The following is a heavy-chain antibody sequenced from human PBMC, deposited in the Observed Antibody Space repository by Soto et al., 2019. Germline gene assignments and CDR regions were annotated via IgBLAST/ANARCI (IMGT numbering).Heavy chain of an antibody. Sequence: PGGSLRLSCAASGFTFSSYAMSWVRQAPGKGLEWVSAISGSGGSTYYADSVKGRFTISRDNSKNTLYLQMNSLRAEDTAVYYCAKLTRDSSGYYPPLFDYWGQGTLVTVSS. J-gene: IGHJ4*02. V-gene: IGHV3-23*01. CDR1: GFTFSSYA. D-gene: IGHD3-22*01. CDR3: AKLTRDSSGYYPPLFDY. CDR2: ISGSGGST.